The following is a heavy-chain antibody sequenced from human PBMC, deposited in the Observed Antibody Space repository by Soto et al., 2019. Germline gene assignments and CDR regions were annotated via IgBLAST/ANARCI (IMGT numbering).Heavy chain of an antibody. CDR3: AKDRERDAWYEDY. CDR2: ISGSDGST. J-gene: IGHJ4*02. D-gene: IGHD6-13*01. CDR1: GFSFSSYA. Sequence: EVQLLESGGGLVQPGGSLRLSCVASGFSFSSYAMSRVRQAPGKGLEWVSVISGSDGSTYYADSVKGRFTISRDNSKNTLYLQMNSLRAEDTAVYYCAKDRERDAWYEDYWGQGTLVTVSS. V-gene: IGHV3-23*01.